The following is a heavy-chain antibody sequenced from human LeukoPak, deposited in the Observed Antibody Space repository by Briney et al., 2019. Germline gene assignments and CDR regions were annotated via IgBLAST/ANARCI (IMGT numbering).Heavy chain of an antibody. Sequence: GGSLRLSCAASGFTFDDYGMSWVRQAPGKGLEWVSGINWNGGSTGYADSVKGRFTISRDNAKNSLYLQMNSLRAEDTALYYCAGAGYDIWTGTRAFDYWGQGTLVTVSS. CDR2: INWNGGST. CDR1: GFTFDDYG. V-gene: IGHV3-20*04. D-gene: IGHD3-9*01. CDR3: AGAGYDIWTGTRAFDY. J-gene: IGHJ4*02.